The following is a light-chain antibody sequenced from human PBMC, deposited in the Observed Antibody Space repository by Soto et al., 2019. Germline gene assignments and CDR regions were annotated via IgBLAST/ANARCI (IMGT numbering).Light chain of an antibody. CDR3: QPYDSSLSWV. V-gene: IGLV1-40*01. J-gene: IGLJ1*01. Sequence: QSVLTQPPSVSGAPGQRVTISCTGSSSNIGAGYDVHWYQQLPGTAPKLLIYGNSNRPSGVPDRFSGSKSGTSASLAITGLQAEDEADYYCQPYDSSLSWVFGTGTKVTVL. CDR1: SSNIGAGYD. CDR2: GNS.